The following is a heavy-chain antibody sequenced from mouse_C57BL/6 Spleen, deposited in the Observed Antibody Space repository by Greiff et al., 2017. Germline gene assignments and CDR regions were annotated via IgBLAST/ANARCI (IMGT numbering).Heavy chain of an antibody. CDR1: GYAFSSSW. V-gene: IGHV1-82*01. J-gene: IGHJ3*01. Sequence: QVQLKQSGPELVKHETSVKISCKASGYAFSSSWMNWVKQRPGKGLEWIGRIYPGDGDTNYNGKFKGKATLTADKSSSTAYMQLSSLTSEDSAVYFCARADYAGGFAYWGQGTLVTVSA. CDR3: ARADYAGGFAY. CDR2: IYPGDGDT. D-gene: IGHD2-4*01.